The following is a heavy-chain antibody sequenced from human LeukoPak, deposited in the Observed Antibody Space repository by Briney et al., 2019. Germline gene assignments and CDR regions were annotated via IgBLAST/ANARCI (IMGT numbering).Heavy chain of an antibody. J-gene: IGHJ3*02. CDR3: ARHYDSSGYYFGPKDAFDI. D-gene: IGHD3-22*01. V-gene: IGHV4-4*02. CDR2: IHHSGLI. CDR1: GFSLSNENW. Sequence: SETLSLTCVVSGFSLSNENWWSWVRQPPEKGLEWIAEIHHSGLINYNPSLKSRVTISLDTSKNQFSLKLCSVTAADTAVYYCARHYDSSGYYFGPKDAFDIWGQGTMVTVSS.